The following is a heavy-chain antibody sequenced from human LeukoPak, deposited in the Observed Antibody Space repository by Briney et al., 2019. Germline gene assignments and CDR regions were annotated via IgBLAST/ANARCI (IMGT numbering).Heavy chain of an antibody. CDR2: IYTSGST. CDR3: ARGGDFSPDYYYYGMDV. J-gene: IGHJ6*02. D-gene: IGHD3-16*02. CDR1: GGSISSYY. V-gene: IGHV4-4*07. Sequence: SETLSFTCTVSGGSISSYYWSWIRQPAGKGLEWIGRIYTSGSTNYNPSLKSRVTMSVDTSKNQFSLKLSSVTAADTAVYYCARGGDFSPDYYYYGMDVWGQGTTVTVSS.